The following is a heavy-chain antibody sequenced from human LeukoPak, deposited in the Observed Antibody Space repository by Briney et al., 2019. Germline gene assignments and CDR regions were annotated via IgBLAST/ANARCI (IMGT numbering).Heavy chain of an antibody. CDR2: IFTSGNT. CDR3: ARGVAGYNYRRMDV. CDR1: GDSISSGSYY. V-gene: IGHV4-61*02. Sequence: SQTLSLTCTVSGDSISSGSYYWSWIRQPAGQGLEWIGRIFTSGNTNYNPSLKSRVTISVDTSKNQFSLKLSSVTAADTAVYYCARGVAGYNYRRMDVWGKGTTVTVSS. J-gene: IGHJ6*03. D-gene: IGHD1-20*01.